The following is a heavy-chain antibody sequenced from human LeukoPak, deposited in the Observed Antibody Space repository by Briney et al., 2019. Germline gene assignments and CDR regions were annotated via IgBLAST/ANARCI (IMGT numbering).Heavy chain of an antibody. CDR3: ARGRFLYSSSSGYFDY. J-gene: IGHJ4*02. V-gene: IGHV1-8*01. CDR2: MNPNSGNT. D-gene: IGHD6-6*01. CDR1: GYTFTSYD. Sequence: ASVKVSCKASGYTFTSYDINWVRQATGQGLEWMGWMNPNSGNTGYAQKFQGRVAMTRNTSISTAYMELSSLRSEDTAVYYCARGRFLYSSSSGYFDYWGQGTLVTVSS.